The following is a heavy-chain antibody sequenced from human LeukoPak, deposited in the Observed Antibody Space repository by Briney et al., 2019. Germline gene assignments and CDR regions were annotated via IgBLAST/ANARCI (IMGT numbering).Heavy chain of an antibody. J-gene: IGHJ4*02. V-gene: IGHV4-59*01. D-gene: IGHD4-17*01. CDR2: IYDSGTT. CDR3: ARERRDYGVIRAYYFDY. Sequence: SETLSLTCTVSAASITNYYWSWIRQPPGKGLEWIGYIYDSGTTNYNPSLKSRVTISVDTSKNQFFLNLTSVTAADTADYYCARERRDYGVIRAYYFDYWGQGTVVTVSS. CDR1: AASITNYY.